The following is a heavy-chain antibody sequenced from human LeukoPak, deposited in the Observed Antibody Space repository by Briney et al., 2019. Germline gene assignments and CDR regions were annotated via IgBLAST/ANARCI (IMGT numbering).Heavy chain of an antibody. V-gene: IGHV1-18*01. D-gene: IGHD1-7*01. CDR2: ISAYSGNT. CDR3: ARDGVRNRNYAYYYYYGMDV. J-gene: IGHJ6*02. Sequence: ASVKVPCKASGYTFTSYGISWVRQAPGQGLEWMGWISAYSGNTNYAQKLQGRVTMTTDTSTSTAYMELRSLRSDDTAVYYCARDGVRNRNYAYYYYYGMDVWGQGTTVTVSS. CDR1: GYTFTSYG.